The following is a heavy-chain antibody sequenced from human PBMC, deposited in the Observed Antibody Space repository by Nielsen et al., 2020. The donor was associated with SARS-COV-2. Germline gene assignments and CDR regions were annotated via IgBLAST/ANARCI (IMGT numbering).Heavy chain of an antibody. V-gene: IGHV4-59*01. CDR3: ARGHTGYSSALT. D-gene: IGHD6-19*01. Sequence: WIRQPPGKGLEWIGYIYYSGSTNYNPSLKSRVTISVDTSKNQFSLKLSSVTAADTAVYYCARGHTGYSSALTWGQGTLVTVSS. CDR2: IYYSGST. J-gene: IGHJ5*02.